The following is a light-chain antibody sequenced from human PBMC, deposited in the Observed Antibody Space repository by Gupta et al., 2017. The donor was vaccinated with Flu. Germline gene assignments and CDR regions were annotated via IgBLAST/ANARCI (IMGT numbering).Light chain of an antibody. CDR2: KAS. V-gene: IGKV1-5*03. CDR1: QSIGSW. Sequence: DIQMTQSPSTLSASVGDRVTITCRASQSIGSWLAWYQQKPGKAPKLLIYKASRVERGVTSRFSGSGEGKEFTLTSSRRQNDACDNYYGQQYNSYYSFGQGTXVEIK. J-gene: IGKJ1*01. CDR3: QQYNSYYS.